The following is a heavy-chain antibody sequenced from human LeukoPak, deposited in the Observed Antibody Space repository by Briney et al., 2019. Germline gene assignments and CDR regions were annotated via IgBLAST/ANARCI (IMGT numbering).Heavy chain of an antibody. V-gene: IGHV3-9*01. D-gene: IGHD6-19*01. J-gene: IGHJ4*02. Sequence: QPGGSLRLSCAASGFTFDDYAMHWVRQAPGKGLEWVSGISWNSGSIGYADSVKGRFTISRDNAKNSLYLQMNSLRAEDTALYYCAKGAPRGWYYFDYWGQGTLVTVSS. CDR2: ISWNSGSI. CDR1: GFTFDDYA. CDR3: AKGAPRGWYYFDY.